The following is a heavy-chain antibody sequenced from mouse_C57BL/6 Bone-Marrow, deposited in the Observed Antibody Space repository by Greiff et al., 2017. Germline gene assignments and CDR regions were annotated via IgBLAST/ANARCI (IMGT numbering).Heavy chain of an antibody. CDR1: GYTFPSYW. CDR3: ERKGIMATVVASYGYFDV. D-gene: IGHD1-1*01. Sequence: QVQLQQSGAELAKPGASVKLSCKASGYTFPSYWMHWVKQRPGQGLEWIGYLTPSSGYTKYNQKFKDKATLTADKTSNTDYMQLSSLTYEDSAVYYCERKGIMATVVASYGYFDVWGTGTTVTVSS. CDR2: LTPSSGYT. V-gene: IGHV1-7*01. J-gene: IGHJ1*03.